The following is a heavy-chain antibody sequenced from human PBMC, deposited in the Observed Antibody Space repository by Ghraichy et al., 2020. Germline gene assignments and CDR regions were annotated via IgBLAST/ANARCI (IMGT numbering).Heavy chain of an antibody. CDR1: GGTFSSYA. D-gene: IGHD1-26*01. CDR3: ARDIVWEGSHWFDP. Sequence: SVKVSCKASGGTFSSYAISWVRQAPGQGLEWMGRIIPILGIANYAQKFQGRVTITADKSTSTAYMELSSLRSEDTAVYYCARDIVWEGSHWFDPWGQGTLVTVSS. J-gene: IGHJ5*02. V-gene: IGHV1-69*04. CDR2: IIPILGIA.